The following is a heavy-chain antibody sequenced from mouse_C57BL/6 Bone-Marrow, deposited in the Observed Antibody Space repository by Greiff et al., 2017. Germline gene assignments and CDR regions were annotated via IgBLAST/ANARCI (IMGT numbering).Heavy chain of an antibody. CDR1: GFTFSDYY. CDR2: ISNGGGST. CDR3: ARHDY. Sequence: VKLMESGGGLVQPGGSLKLSCAASGFTFSDYYMYWVRQTPEKRLEWVAYISNGGGSTYYPDTVKGRFTISRDNAKNTLYLQMSRLKSEDTAMYYCARHDYWGQGTTLTVSS. V-gene: IGHV5-12*01. J-gene: IGHJ2*01.